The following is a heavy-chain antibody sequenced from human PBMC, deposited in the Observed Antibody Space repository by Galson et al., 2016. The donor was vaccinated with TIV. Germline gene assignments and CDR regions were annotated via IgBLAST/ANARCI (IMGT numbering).Heavy chain of an antibody. CDR1: GYSSATHG. J-gene: IGHJ3*02. Sequence: SVKVSCKASGYSSATHGINWVRQASGQGLERMGWINSYNGDTRHALKVQGRVTLTTDTSTGTAYMELRSLRSDDTALYYCARDRNSISAVVLEDDAFDIWGQGTMVTVSA. D-gene: IGHD3-3*01. CDR3: ARDRNSISAVVLEDDAFDI. CDR2: INSYNGDT. V-gene: IGHV1-18*04.